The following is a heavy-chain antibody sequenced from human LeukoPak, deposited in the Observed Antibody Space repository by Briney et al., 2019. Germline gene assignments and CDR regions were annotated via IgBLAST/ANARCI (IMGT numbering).Heavy chain of an antibody. V-gene: IGHV4-38-2*02. D-gene: IGHD3-10*01. CDR3: ARVYGSGTYYFWFDP. Sequence: KPSETLSLTCTVSGYSISSGYYWGWIRQPPEKGLEWIGSMYHSGTTYYNPSLKSRVTISVDTSNNQFSLKLSSVTAADTALYYCARVYGSGTYYFWFDPWGQGTLVTVSS. CDR2: MYHSGTT. CDR1: GYSISSGYY. J-gene: IGHJ5*02.